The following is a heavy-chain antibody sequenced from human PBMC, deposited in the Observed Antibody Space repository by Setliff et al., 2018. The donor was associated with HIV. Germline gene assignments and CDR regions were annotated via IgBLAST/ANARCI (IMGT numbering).Heavy chain of an antibody. J-gene: IGHJ4*02. Sequence: KASETLSLTCTVSGGSISSHYWSWIRQPPGKGLEWIGSIYYSGSTNYNPSLKSRVTISVDTSKNQFSLKLSSVTAADTAVYYCAGGSLYSSSSCFDYWGQGTLVTVSS. D-gene: IGHD6-13*01. V-gene: IGHV4-59*11. CDR3: AGGSLYSSSSCFDY. CDR2: IYYSGST. CDR1: GGSISSHY.